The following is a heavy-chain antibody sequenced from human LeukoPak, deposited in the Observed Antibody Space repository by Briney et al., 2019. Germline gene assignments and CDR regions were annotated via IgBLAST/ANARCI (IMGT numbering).Heavy chain of an antibody. CDR3: ARDDLGSGDYGGYFDY. CDR2: IKQDGSEK. Sequence: AGGSLRLSCAASGFTFSDYWMSWVRQAPGKGLEWVANIKQDGSEKHYVDPVKGRFTISRDNAKNSLYLQMNSLRAEDTAVYYCARDDLGSGDYGGYFDYGGQGTLVTVSS. D-gene: IGHD4-17*01. J-gene: IGHJ4*02. V-gene: IGHV3-7*01. CDR1: GFTFSDYW.